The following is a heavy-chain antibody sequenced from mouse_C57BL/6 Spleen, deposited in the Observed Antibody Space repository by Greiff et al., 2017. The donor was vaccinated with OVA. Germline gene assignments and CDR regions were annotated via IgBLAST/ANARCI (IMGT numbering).Heavy chain of an antibody. CDR3: ARGEFITTGGFAY. J-gene: IGHJ3*01. V-gene: IGHV1-54*01. D-gene: IGHD1-1*01. CDR2: INPGSGGT. Sequence: VQLQQSGAELVRPGTSVKVSCKASGYAFTNYLIEWVKQRPGQGLEWIGVINPGSGGTNYNEKFKGKATLTADKSSSTAYMQLSSLTSEDSAVYFCARGEFITTGGFAYWGQGTLVTVSA. CDR1: GYAFTNYL.